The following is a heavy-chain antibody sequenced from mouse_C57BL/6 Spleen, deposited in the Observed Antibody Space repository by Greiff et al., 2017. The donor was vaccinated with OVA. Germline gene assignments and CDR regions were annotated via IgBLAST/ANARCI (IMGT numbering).Heavy chain of an antibody. Sequence: QVQLQQPGAELVRPGSSVKLSCKASGYTFTSYWMHWVKQRPIQGLEWIGNIDPSDSETHYNQKFKDKATLTVDKSSSTAYMQLSSLTSEDSAVYYCARPFYYYGSSYFDYWGQGTTLTVSS. CDR2: IDPSDSET. CDR3: ARPFYYYGSSYFDY. J-gene: IGHJ2*01. D-gene: IGHD1-1*01. V-gene: IGHV1-52*01. CDR1: GYTFTSYW.